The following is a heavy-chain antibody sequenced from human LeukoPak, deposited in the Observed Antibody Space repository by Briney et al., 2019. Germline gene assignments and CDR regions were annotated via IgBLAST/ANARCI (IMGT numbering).Heavy chain of an antibody. Sequence: SETLSLTCAVYGGSFSGYSWSWIRQPPGKGLEWIGEINHGGSTNYNPSLRSRVTISVDTSKNQFSLKLNSVTAADTAVYYCAGYDILTGLWDWDQGALVTVSS. V-gene: IGHV4-34*01. CDR2: INHGGST. J-gene: IGHJ4*02. D-gene: IGHD3-9*01. CDR1: GGSFSGYS. CDR3: AGYDILTGLWD.